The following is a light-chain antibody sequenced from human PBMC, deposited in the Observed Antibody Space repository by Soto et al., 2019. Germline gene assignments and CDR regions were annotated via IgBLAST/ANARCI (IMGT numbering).Light chain of an antibody. J-gene: IGKJ5*01. CDR1: QSVSSY. V-gene: IGKV3-11*01. Sequence: EIVLTQSPATLSLSPGERATLSCRASQSVSSYLAWYQQKPGQAPRLIIYDASNSATGIPARFSGSGSGTDFTLTISSLEPEDFAVYYCQQRSNWPFTFGQGTRLEIK. CDR3: QQRSNWPFT. CDR2: DAS.